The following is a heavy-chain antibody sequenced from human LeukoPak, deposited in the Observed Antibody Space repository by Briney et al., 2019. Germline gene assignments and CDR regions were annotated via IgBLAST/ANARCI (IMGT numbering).Heavy chain of an antibody. CDR2: ISSSSSYI. Sequence: GGSLRLSCAASGFTFSSYSMNWVRQAPGKGLEWVSSISSSSSYICYADSVKGRFTISRDNAKNSLYLQMSSLRAEDTAVYYCTRVEETATTAAIIRKYSYYYYYMDVWGKGNTVTVSS. J-gene: IGHJ6*03. V-gene: IGHV3-21*01. CDR1: GFTFSSYS. D-gene: IGHD4-11*01. CDR3: TRVEETATTAAIIRKYSYYYYYMDV.